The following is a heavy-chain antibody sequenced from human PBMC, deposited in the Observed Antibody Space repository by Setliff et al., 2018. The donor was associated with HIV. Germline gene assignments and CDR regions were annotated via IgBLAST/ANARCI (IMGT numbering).Heavy chain of an antibody. Sequence: ASVKVSCKASGYTFIYYAMHWVRQAPGQRLEWMGWINAGNGNTKYTQKFQGRVTISRDTSASTAYMELSSLRSEDTAVYYCASGLMDSSGYYYYGMDVWGQGTTVTVSS. J-gene: IGHJ6*02. V-gene: IGHV1-3*01. CDR2: INAGNGNT. CDR1: GYTFIYYA. D-gene: IGHD3-22*01. CDR3: ASGLMDSSGYYYYGMDV.